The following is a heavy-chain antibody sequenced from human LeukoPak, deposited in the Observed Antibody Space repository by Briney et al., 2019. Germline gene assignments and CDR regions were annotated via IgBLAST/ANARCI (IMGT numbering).Heavy chain of an antibody. CDR3: ARDAYDSSGYFPFGN. Sequence: GGSRRHSCAASGFTFSSYEMNWVRQAPGKGLEWVSYISSSGSTIYYADSVKGRFTISRDNAKNSLYVQMNSLRAEDTAVYYCARDAYDSSGYFPFGNWGQGTLVTVSS. D-gene: IGHD3-22*01. CDR1: GFTFSSYE. V-gene: IGHV3-48*03. CDR2: ISSSGSTI. J-gene: IGHJ4*02.